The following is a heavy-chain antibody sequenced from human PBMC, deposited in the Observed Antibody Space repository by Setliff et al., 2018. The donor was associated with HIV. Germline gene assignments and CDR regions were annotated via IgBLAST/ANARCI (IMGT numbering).Heavy chain of an antibody. J-gene: IGHJ4*02. V-gene: IGHV3-9*01. Sequence: PGGSLRLSCAASGFTLDNYAMSWVRQRPGEGLEWVASITWNRGTIAYADSVKGRFAISRDDAKNSLHLQMNSLRPDDTAFYYCAKGSRSYKAPLDYWGQGILVTVS. CDR2: ITWNRGTI. CDR1: GFTLDNYA. D-gene: IGHD1-1*01. CDR3: AKGSRSYKAPLDY.